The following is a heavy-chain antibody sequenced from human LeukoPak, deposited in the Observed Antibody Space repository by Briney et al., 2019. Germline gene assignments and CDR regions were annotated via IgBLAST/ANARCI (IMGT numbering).Heavy chain of an antibody. D-gene: IGHD5-12*01. CDR3: ARDLPADTGYETHDY. CDR2: TSAYNGNT. Sequence: ASVKVSCKTSGYTFTNYAISWVRQAPGQGLEWVGWTSAYNGNTDYAQEFQGRVTMTTDSSTSTAYMELRSLRSDDTAVYYCARDLPADTGYETHDYWGQGTLVTVSP. CDR1: GYTFTNYA. V-gene: IGHV1-18*01. J-gene: IGHJ4*02.